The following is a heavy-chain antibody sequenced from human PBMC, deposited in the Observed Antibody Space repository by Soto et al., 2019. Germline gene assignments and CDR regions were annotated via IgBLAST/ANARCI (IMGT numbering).Heavy chain of an antibody. Sequence: GGSLRLSCSGFGFTFSHHSLYWVRQAPGKGLRYVSTISGNGGNTHYAAPVRGRFTISRDNSKNTVFLQMSGLGVADSAVYYCVKVSGYCTGGSCFSYFDYWGQGALVTVSS. V-gene: IGHV3-64D*06. CDR2: ISGNGGNT. J-gene: IGHJ4*02. CDR3: VKVSGYCTGGSCFSYFDY. CDR1: GFTFSHHS. D-gene: IGHD2-15*01.